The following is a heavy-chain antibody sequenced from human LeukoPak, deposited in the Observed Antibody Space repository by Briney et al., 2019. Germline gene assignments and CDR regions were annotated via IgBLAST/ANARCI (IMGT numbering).Heavy chain of an antibody. CDR3: ARHDSYSSSWFDY. Sequence: SETLSLTCTASGGSISSYYWSWIRQPPGKGLEWIGYIYYSGSTNYNPSLKSRVTISVDTSKNQFSLKLSSVTAADTAVYYCARHDSYSSSWFDYWGQGTLVTVSS. J-gene: IGHJ5*01. V-gene: IGHV4-59*08. CDR1: GGSISSYY. CDR2: IYYSGST. D-gene: IGHD6-13*01.